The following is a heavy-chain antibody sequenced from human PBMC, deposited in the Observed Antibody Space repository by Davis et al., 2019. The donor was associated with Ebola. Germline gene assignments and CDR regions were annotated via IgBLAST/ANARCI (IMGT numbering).Heavy chain of an antibody. D-gene: IGHD6-13*01. CDR3: ARTSIAAAGTLEYGVLTLYYYGMDV. CDR2: INHSGST. Sequence: SEPLSLPFAVYGGSFSGYYWSWIRQPPGKGLEWIGEINHSGSTNYNPSLKSRVTISVDTSKNQFSLKLSSVTAADTAVYYCARTSIAAAGTLEYGVLTLYYYGMDVWGQGTTVTVSS. CDR1: GGSFSGYY. V-gene: IGHV4-34*01. J-gene: IGHJ6*02.